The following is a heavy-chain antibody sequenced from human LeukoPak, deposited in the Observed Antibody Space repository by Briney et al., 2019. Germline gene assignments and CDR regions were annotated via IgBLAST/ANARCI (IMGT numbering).Heavy chain of an antibody. V-gene: IGHV4-38-2*02. CDR1: GYSISSGYY. CDR3: ARDKGFGELHNWFDP. CDR2: IYHSGST. D-gene: IGHD3-10*01. J-gene: IGHJ5*02. Sequence: PSETLSLTCTVSGYSISSGYYWGWIRQPPGEGLEWIGSIYHSGSTYYNPSLKSRVTISVDTSKNQFSLKLSSVTAADTAVYYCARDKGFGELHNWFDPWGQGTLVTVSS.